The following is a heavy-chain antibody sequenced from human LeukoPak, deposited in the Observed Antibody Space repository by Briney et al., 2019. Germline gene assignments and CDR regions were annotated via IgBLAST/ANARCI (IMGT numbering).Heavy chain of an antibody. CDR2: IYYCEST. D-gene: IGHD5-18*01. J-gene: IGHJ6*03. V-gene: IGHV4-59*01. CDR3: AGGYSHGWNYMDV. Sequence: SETLSLPCTVSGGPLSSYYWSWIRQPPGKGLEWIGYIYYCESTNYNASLTSPVTISVDTSKNQFSLKLSAVTAADTAVYYCAGGYSHGWNYMDVWGKGTTVTISS. CDR1: GGPLSSYY.